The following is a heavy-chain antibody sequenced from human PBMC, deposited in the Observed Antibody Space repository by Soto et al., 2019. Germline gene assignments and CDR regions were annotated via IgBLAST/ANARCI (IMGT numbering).Heavy chain of an antibody. V-gene: IGHV1-58*01. CDR2: IVVGSGNT. D-gene: IGHD2-15*01. CDR1: GFTFTSSA. J-gene: IGHJ5*02. CDR3: AADPTLTPTSNWFDP. Sequence: QMQLVQSGPEVKKPGTSVKVSCKASGFTFTSSAVQWVRQARGQRLEWIGWIVVGSGNTNYAQKFQQRVTITRDMSTSTAHVELSSLRSEDTAVYYCAADPTLTPTSNWFDPWGQGTLVTVSS.